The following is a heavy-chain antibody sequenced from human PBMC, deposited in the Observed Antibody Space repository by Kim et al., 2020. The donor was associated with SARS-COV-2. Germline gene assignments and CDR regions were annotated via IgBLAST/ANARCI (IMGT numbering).Heavy chain of an antibody. D-gene: IGHD3-9*01. CDR1: GYTFTSYG. CDR3: ARNVLRYFDWLDLYYGMDV. V-gene: IGHV1-18*01. CDR2: ISAYNGNT. J-gene: IGHJ6*02. Sequence: ASVKVSCKASGYTFTSYGISWVRQAPGQGLEWMGWISAYNGNTNYAQKLQGRVTMTTDTSTSTAYMELRSLRSDDTAVYYCARNVLRYFDWLDLYYGMDVWGQGTTVTVSS.